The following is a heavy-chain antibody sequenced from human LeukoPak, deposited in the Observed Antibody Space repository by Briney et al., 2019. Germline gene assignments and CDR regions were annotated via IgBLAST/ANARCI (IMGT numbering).Heavy chain of an antibody. V-gene: IGHV1-69*13. J-gene: IGHJ4*02. D-gene: IGHD2-15*01. CDR1: GGTFSSYA. CDR2: IIPIFGTA. Sequence: SVKVSCKASGGTFSSYAISWVRQAPGQGLEWMGGIIPIFGTANYAQKFQGRVTITADESTSTAHMELSSLRSEDTAVYYCASCGRSGGSCYLFYFDYWGQGTLVTVSS. CDR3: ASCGRSGGSCYLFYFDY.